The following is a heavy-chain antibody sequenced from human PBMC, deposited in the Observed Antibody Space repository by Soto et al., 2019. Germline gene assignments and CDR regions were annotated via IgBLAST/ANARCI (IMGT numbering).Heavy chain of an antibody. CDR1: GLTFSSYW. V-gene: IGHV3-74*01. Sequence: EVQLVESGGGLVQPGGSLRLSCAASGLTFSSYWMHCVRQAPGKGLVWVSRINTDGISTTYADAVKGRFTISRDNTTITMYLQMNSLRVEDTAVYYCARARGSNIHFDYWGQGTLVTVSS. CDR3: ARARGSNIHFDY. D-gene: IGHD1-26*01. CDR2: INTDGIST. J-gene: IGHJ4*02.